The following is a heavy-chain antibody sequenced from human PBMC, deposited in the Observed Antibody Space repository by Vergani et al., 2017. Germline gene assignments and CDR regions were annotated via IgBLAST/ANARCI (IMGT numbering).Heavy chain of an antibody. V-gene: IGHV3-30-3*01. CDR3: AREGCSSTSCYYAFDI. CDR2: ISYDGSNK. Sequence: VQLVESGGGLVQPGRSLRLSCAASGFTFSSYAMHWVRQAPGKGLEWVAVISYDGSNKYYADSVKGRFTISRDNSKNTLYLQMNSLRAEDTAVYYCAREGCSSTSCYYAFDIWGQGTMVTVSS. D-gene: IGHD2-2*01. CDR1: GFTFSSYA. J-gene: IGHJ3*02.